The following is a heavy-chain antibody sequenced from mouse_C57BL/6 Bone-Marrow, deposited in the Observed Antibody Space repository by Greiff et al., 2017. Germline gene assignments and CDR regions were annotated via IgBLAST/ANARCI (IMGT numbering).Heavy chain of an antibody. CDR1: GYTFTGYW. J-gene: IGHJ3*01. V-gene: IGHV1-9*01. CDR2: ILPGSGST. D-gene: IGHD2-5*01. CDR3: ATRGDSNYVPFFAY. Sequence: QVQLKESGAELMKPGASVKLSCKATGYTFTGYWIEWVKQRPGHGLEWIGDILPGSGSTNYNEKFKGKATFTADTSSNTAYMQLSSLTTEDSAIYYCATRGDSNYVPFFAYWGQGTLVTVSA.